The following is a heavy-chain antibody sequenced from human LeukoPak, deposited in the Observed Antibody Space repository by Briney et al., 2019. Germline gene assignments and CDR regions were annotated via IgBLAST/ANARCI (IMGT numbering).Heavy chain of an antibody. CDR2: IYKAGNT. Sequence: GGSLRLSCAASGFTVSSNYMNWVRQAPGRGPEWVSVIYKAGNTFYADSVKGRFTMSRDNSKNTLYLQMNSLRAVDTAVYYCARVLLDTDGDQYWYYDPWGRGALVTVSS. D-gene: IGHD4-17*01. J-gene: IGHJ2*01. V-gene: IGHV3-53*01. CDR3: ARVLLDTDGDQYWYYDP. CDR1: GFTVSSNY.